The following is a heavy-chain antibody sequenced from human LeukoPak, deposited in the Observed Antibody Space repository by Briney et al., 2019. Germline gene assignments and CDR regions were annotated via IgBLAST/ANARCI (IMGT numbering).Heavy chain of an antibody. J-gene: IGHJ6*02. Sequence: SVKVSCKTSGGTFSSSAITWVRQAPGQGLEWMGRIIPVLNITSYAQKFQCRVTITADTSTSTVYMELSSLRSEETAVYYCARDQGLTAPPPYGLDVWGQGTTVIVSS. CDR2: IIPVLNIT. CDR1: GGTFSSSA. D-gene: IGHD4/OR15-4a*01. CDR3: ARDQGLTAPPPYGLDV. V-gene: IGHV1-69*04.